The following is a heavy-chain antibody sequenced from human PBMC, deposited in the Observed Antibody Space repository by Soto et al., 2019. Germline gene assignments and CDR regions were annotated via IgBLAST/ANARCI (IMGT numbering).Heavy chain of an antibody. CDR2: IIPIFGTA. Sequence: QVQLVQSGAEVKKPGSSVKVSCKASGGTFSSYAISWVRQAPGQGLEWMGGIIPIFGTANYAQKFQGRVTITAEESTXXAXMXXGSLGPGDTALYYCARAPGVEDTAMAKYYDCGMDVWGQGTTVTVSS. V-gene: IGHV1-69*12. J-gene: IGHJ6*02. D-gene: IGHD5-18*01. CDR3: ARAPGVEDTAMAKYYDCGMDV. CDR1: GGTFSSYA.